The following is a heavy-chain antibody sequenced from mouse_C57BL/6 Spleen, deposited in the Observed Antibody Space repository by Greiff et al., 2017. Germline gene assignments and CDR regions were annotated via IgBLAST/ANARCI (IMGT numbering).Heavy chain of an antibody. V-gene: IGHV5-6*02. D-gene: IGHD3-1*01. Sequence: DVMLVESGGDLVKPGGSLKLSCAASGFTFSSYGMSWVRQTPDKRLEWVATISSGGSYTYYPDSVKGRFTISRDNAKNTLYLQMSSLKSEDTAMYYCARQGTGTECYFDYWGQGTTLTVSS. CDR2: ISSGGSYT. J-gene: IGHJ2*01. CDR1: GFTFSSYG. CDR3: ARQGTGTECYFDY.